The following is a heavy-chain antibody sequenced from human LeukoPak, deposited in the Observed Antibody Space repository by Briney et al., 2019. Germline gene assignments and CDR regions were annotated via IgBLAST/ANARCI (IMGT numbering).Heavy chain of an antibody. CDR1: GFTVSYNY. CDR3: AKKGPTMIPGNYFDY. D-gene: IGHD3-22*01. V-gene: IGHV3-53*01. CDR2: IYSGGGST. Sequence: SGGSLRLSCAASGFTVSYNYMSWVRQAPGKGLEWVSSIYSGGGSTYYADSVKGRFTISRDNSKNTLHLQMNSLRAEDTAVYYCAKKGPTMIPGNYFDYWGQGTLVTVSS. J-gene: IGHJ4*02.